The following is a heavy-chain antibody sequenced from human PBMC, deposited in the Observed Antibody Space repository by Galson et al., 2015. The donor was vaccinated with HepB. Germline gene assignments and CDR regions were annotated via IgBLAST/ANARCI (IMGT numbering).Heavy chain of an antibody. CDR1: GYTFTNYA. CDR3: AAIDYGDY. V-gene: IGHV1-3*04. J-gene: IGHJ4*02. CDR2: IITGNGDT. Sequence: SVKVSCKASGYTFTNYAMHWVRQAPGQRLEWMGWIITGNGDTKYLQKFQGRVTFTRDTSASTAYMEVNSLTSEDTAVYYCAAIDYGDYWGQGTLVTVSS.